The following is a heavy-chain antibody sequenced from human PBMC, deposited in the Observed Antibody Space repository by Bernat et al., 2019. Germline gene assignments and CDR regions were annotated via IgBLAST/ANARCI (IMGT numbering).Heavy chain of an antibody. D-gene: IGHD3-10*01. CDR3: ARGGTYGSLYYYYMDV. V-gene: IGHV4-39*07. CDR1: GGSISSSSYY. Sequence: QLQLQESGPGLVKPSETLSLTCTVSGGSISSSSYYWGWIRQPPGKGLEWIGYIYYSGSTYYNPSLKSRVTISVDTSKNQFSLKLSSVTAADTAVYYCARGGTYGSLYYYYMDVWGKGTTVTVSS. J-gene: IGHJ6*03. CDR2: IYYSGST.